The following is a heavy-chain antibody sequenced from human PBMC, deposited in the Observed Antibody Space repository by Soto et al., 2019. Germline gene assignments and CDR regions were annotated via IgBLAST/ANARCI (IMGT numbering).Heavy chain of an antibody. V-gene: IGHV3-21*02. CDR3: VRDYVMDV. J-gene: IGHJ6*02. Sequence: EVQLVESGGGLVKRGGSLRLSCAASGFTFSGDAMNWVRQAPGKGLEWVSSISTTSTYIYYADSVNGRFTISRDNANNSLHLQMNSLRAEDTAVYYCVRDYVMDVWGQGTTVTVSS. D-gene: IGHD3-10*02. CDR1: GFTFSGDA. CDR2: ISTTSTYI.